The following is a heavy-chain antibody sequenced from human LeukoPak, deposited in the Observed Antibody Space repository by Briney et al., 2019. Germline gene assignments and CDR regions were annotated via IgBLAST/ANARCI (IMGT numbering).Heavy chain of an antibody. V-gene: IGHV4-4*07. CDR2: IYSSGST. CDR1: GGSISSYY. Sequence: PSETLSLTCTVSGGSISSYYWSWIRQPAGKGPEWIGRIYSSGSTNYNLSLKSRVTMSVDTSKNQFSLKVSSVTAADTAVYYCARDGIPAARKGYYYYYGMDVWGQGTTVTVSS. D-gene: IGHD6-13*01. J-gene: IGHJ6*02. CDR3: ARDGIPAARKGYYYYYGMDV.